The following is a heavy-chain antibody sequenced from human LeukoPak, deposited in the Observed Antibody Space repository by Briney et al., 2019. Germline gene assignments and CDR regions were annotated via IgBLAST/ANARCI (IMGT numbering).Heavy chain of an antibody. CDR3: ARFRYSGSYYFDY. CDR2: INTDGSTT. CDR1: GFVFSDYG. D-gene: IGHD1-26*01. Sequence: PGGSLRLSCAASGFVFSDYGMHWVRQAPGKGLVRVSRINTDGSTTTYADSVKGRFTISRDNAKNTLYLQMNSLRAEDTAVYYCARFRYSGSYYFDYWAQGTLVTVSS. J-gene: IGHJ4*02. V-gene: IGHV3-74*01.